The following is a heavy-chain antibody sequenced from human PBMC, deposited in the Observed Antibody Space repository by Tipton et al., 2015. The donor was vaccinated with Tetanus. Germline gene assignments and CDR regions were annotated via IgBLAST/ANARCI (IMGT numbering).Heavy chain of an antibody. J-gene: IGHJ3*01. CDR2: IFHSGST. CDR3: ARRGYCSSSRCFDAFDL. D-gene: IGHD2-2*01. Sequence: GLVKPSETLSLTCTVSGGSMSNNYWSWIRQPPGKGLEWIAYIFHSGSTNYSPSLKSRVAISMDTSKNQISLKLSSVTAADTAVYYCARRGYCSSSRCFDAFDLWGQGTMVTVSS. CDR1: GGSMSNNY. V-gene: IGHV4-59*01.